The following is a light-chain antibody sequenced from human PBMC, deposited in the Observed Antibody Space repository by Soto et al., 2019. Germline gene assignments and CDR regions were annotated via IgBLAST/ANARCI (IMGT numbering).Light chain of an antibody. CDR1: QSVSSSY. V-gene: IGKV3-20*01. J-gene: IGKJ1*01. Sequence: EIVLTQSPGTLSLSPGERATLSCRASQSVSSSYLAWYQQKPGQAPRLLIYGASSRATGIPDRFSGSGSGTDFTLTISRLEPEDFAVYYCQQHGSSHWTVGQGTKVDIK. CDR2: GAS. CDR3: QQHGSSHWT.